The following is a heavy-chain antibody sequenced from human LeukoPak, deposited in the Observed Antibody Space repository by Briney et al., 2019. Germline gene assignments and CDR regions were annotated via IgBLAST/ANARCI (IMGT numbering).Heavy chain of an antibody. J-gene: IGHJ3*02. V-gene: IGHV3-7*01. CDR3: ASSYFDSSTHAYDM. CDR2: IKQDGSEM. CDR1: GFTFSSYW. Sequence: GGSLRPSCATSGFTFSSYWMDWVRQAPGKGLEWVANIKQDGSEMYYVDSVKGRFTISRDNAKNSLFLQMSSLRAEDTAVYFCASSYFDSSTHAYDMWGQGTKVTVSS. D-gene: IGHD3-22*01.